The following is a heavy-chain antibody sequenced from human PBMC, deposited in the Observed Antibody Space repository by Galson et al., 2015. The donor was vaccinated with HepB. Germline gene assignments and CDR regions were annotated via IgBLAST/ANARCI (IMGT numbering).Heavy chain of an antibody. D-gene: IGHD2-2*01. V-gene: IGHV3-30*18. J-gene: IGHJ4*02. Sequence: SLRLSCAASGFTFSSYGMHWVRQAPGKGLEWVAVISYDGSNKYYADSVKGRFTISRDNSKNTLYLQMNSLRAEDTAVYYCAKVGKYCSSTSCYYFDYWGQGTLVTVSS. CDR3: AKVGKYCSSTSCYYFDY. CDR1: GFTFSSYG. CDR2: ISYDGSNK.